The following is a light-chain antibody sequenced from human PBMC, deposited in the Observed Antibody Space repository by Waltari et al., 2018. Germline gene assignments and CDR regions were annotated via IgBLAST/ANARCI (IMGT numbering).Light chain of an antibody. J-gene: IGKJ5*01. CDR3: HHYYIPPLT. V-gene: IGKV1-27*01. CDR2: GAS. Sequence: DIQMTQSPSSLSASVGDRVTITCRASQGISIDLAWYQQKPGKAPKLLISGASTLQFGVPSRFSGSGSGTDFTLTISGLQAEDVAVYYCHHYYIPPLTFGQGTRLEIK. CDR1: QGISID.